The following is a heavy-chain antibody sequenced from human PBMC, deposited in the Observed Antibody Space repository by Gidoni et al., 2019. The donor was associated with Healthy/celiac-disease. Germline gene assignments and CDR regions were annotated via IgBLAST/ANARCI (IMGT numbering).Heavy chain of an antibody. CDR1: GSTFSSYA. CDR3: ARAYGDYYFDY. Sequence: QVQLVEPGGGVVPPGRSLRLPLSASGSTFSSYAMHWVRQAPGKGLEWVAVISYDGSNKYYADSVKGRFTIARDNSKNTLYLQMNSLRAEDTAVYYCARAYGDYYFDYWGQGTLVTVSS. J-gene: IGHJ4*02. CDR2: ISYDGSNK. D-gene: IGHD4-17*01. V-gene: IGHV3-30*01.